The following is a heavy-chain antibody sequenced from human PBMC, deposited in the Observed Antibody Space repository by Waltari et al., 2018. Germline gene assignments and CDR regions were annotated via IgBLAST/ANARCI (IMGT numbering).Heavy chain of an antibody. Sequence: QVQLVQSGAEVKKPGASVKVSCKASGYTFTSYAMHWVRQAPGQRLEWMGWINAGNGNTKYSREFQGRVTITRDTSASTAYMELSSRRSEDTAVYYCARKNCGGDCYYYYYYGMDVWGQGTTVTVSS. CDR1: GYTFTSYA. CDR3: ARKNCGGDCYYYYYYGMDV. CDR2: INAGNGNT. J-gene: IGHJ6*02. D-gene: IGHD2-21*01. V-gene: IGHV1-3*01.